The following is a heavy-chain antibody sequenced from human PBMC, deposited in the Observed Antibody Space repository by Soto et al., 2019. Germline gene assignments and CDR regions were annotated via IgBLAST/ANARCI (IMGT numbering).Heavy chain of an antibody. CDR3: ARVVILVPTASTHYYYHMYV. J-gene: IGHJ6*02. CDR2: IIPIVGTG. V-gene: IGHV1-69*01. CDR1: GGTFSNYA. Sequence: QVQLVQSGAEVRKPGSSVTVSCKASGGTFSNYAISWVRQAPGQGLEWMGGIIPIVGTGSYAQKFQGRVTITEDEPTTTAYMELRSMRFEDTAVYYCARVVILVPTASTHYYYHMYVWGPGITVTVSS. D-gene: IGHD2-2*01.